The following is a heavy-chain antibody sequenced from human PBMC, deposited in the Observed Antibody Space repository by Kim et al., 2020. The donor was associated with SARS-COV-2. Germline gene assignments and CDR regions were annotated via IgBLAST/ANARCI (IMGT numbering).Heavy chain of an antibody. J-gene: IGHJ4*02. CDR2: IYHSGST. CDR3: AHLGEDSSSWYYPVAGIFDY. D-gene: IGHD6-13*01. V-gene: IGHV4-4*02. Sequence: SETLSLTCAVSGGSISSSNWWSWVRQPPGKGLEWIGEIYHSGSTNYNPSLKSRVTISVDKSKNQFSLKLSSVTAADTAVYYCAHLGEDSSSWYYPVAGIFDYWGQGTLVTVSS. CDR1: GGSISSSNW.